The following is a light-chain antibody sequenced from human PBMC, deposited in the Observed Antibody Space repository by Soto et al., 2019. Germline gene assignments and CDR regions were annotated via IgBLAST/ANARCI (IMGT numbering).Light chain of an antibody. V-gene: IGLV1-44*01. CDR1: SSNIGSNT. CDR3: AAWDDSLNGPV. J-gene: IGLJ2*01. CDR2: SNN. Sequence: QSVLTQPPSASGTPGQRVTISCSGSSSNIGSNTVNWYQQLPGTAPKLLIYSNNQRPSGVPDRFSGSKSGTSASLAISGLQSEDDADYCCAAWDDSLNGPVFGGGTELTVL.